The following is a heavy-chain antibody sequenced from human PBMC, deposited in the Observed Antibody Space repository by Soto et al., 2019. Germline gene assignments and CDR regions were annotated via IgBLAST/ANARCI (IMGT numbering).Heavy chain of an antibody. Sequence: EVQLVESGGGLVQPGGSLRLSCAASGFDFSNSWIHWVRQGPGKGLVWVSHINSDGSGTTYADSVKGRFTISRDNAKNTVFLAMNSPRAEDTAVYYCAKDTAYAMDVWGQGTTVTVSS. D-gene: IGHD2-15*01. CDR1: GFDFSNSW. V-gene: IGHV3-74*01. CDR3: AKDTAYAMDV. CDR2: INSDGSGT. J-gene: IGHJ6*02.